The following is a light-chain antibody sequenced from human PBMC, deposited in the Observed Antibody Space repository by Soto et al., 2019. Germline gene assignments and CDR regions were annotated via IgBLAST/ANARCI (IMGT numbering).Light chain of an antibody. CDR3: SSYTTSNTRQIV. Sequence: QSVLTPPASVSGSPGQSITISCPGTSSDVGGYNYVSWYQHHPGKAPKLMIYDVSNRPSGVSKRFSGSKSGNTASLTISGLQPEDEADYYCSSYTTSNTRQIVFGTGTKVTVL. J-gene: IGLJ1*01. V-gene: IGLV2-14*03. CDR1: SSDVGGYNY. CDR2: DVS.